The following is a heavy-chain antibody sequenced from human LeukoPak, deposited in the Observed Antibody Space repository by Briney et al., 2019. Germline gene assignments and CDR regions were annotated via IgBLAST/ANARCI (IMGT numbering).Heavy chain of an antibody. V-gene: IGHV1-24*01. CDR3: ARVGGHSSGWYGPHVY. CDR2: FDPEDGET. J-gene: IGHJ4*02. Sequence: GASVKVSCKVSGYTLTELSMHWVRQAPGEGLEWMGGFDPEDGETIYAQKFQGRVTMTEDTSTDTAYMELSSLRSEDTAVYYCARVGGHSSGWYGPHVYWGQGTLVTVSS. CDR1: GYTLTELS. D-gene: IGHD6-19*01.